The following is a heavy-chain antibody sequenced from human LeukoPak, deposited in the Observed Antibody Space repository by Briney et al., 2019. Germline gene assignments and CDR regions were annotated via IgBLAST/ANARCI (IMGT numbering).Heavy chain of an antibody. CDR3: ARHALYCSGGSCYSLDY. J-gene: IGHJ4*02. V-gene: IGHV5-51*01. D-gene: IGHD2-15*01. CDR2: IYPGDSDT. CDR1: GYSFTSYW. Sequence: GESLKISCKSSGYSFTSYWIAWVRQMPGKGLEWMGIIYPGDSDTRYSPSFQGQVTISADKSISTAYLQWSSLKASDTAMYYCARHALYCSGGSCYSLDYWGQGTLVTVSS.